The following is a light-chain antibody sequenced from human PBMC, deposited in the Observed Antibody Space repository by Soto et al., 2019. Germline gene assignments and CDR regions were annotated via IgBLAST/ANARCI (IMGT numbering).Light chain of an antibody. J-gene: IGKJ1*01. CDR3: QQYHSVPWT. Sequence: DIVMTQSPDSLAVSLGERATINCKSSQSVLYSSNNKNHLAWYQQKPGQPPKLLIYWASTRESGVPDRFSGSGSGPDFTLTISSLQAEDVAVYYCQQYHSVPWTFGQGTKVEIK. CDR2: WAS. V-gene: IGKV4-1*01. CDR1: QSVLYSSNNKNH.